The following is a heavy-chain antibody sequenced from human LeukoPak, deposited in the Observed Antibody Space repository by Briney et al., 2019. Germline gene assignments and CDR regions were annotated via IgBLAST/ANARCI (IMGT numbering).Heavy chain of an antibody. CDR1: GGSFSGYY. CDR3: ARVSGYVVD. CDR2: INHSGST. Sequence: SETLSLTCAVYGGSFSGYYWSWIRQPPGKGLEWIGEINHSGSTNYNPSLKSRVTISVDTSKNQFSLKLSSVTAADTAVYYCARVSGYVVDWGRGTLVNVSS. V-gene: IGHV4-34*01. J-gene: IGHJ4*02. D-gene: IGHD5-12*01.